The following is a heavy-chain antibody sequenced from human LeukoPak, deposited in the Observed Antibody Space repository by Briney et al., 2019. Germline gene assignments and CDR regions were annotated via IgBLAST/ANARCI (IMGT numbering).Heavy chain of an antibody. J-gene: IGHJ3*02. CDR1: GFTFRNYG. V-gene: IGHV3-30*02. CDR3: AKDFMHSSTWYDAFDM. D-gene: IGHD2-2*01. Sequence: PGGSLRLSCTASGFTFRNYGMRWVRQAPGKGLEWVAFIRYDGKNEYYGDSVKGRFTVSRDNSKNTLYLQMNSLSAEDTAIYYCAKDFMHSSTWYDAFDMWGQGTMVTVSS. CDR2: IRYDGKNE.